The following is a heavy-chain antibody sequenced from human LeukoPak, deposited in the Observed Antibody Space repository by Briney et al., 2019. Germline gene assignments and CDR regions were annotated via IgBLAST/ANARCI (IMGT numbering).Heavy chain of an antibody. CDR3: ARDSVNIVVVPAAIVDPYYYYMDV. V-gene: IGHV4-39*02. D-gene: IGHD2-2*01. CDR1: GGSISSSRVH. Sequence: SETLSLTCAVSGGSISSSRVHWGWIRQPPGKGLEWIGNIYYSGSTDYNPSLKSRVTISIDTSKNQFSLRLTSVTAADTAVYYCARDSVNIVVVPAAIVDPYYYYMDVWGKGTTVTVSS. J-gene: IGHJ6*03. CDR2: IYYSGST.